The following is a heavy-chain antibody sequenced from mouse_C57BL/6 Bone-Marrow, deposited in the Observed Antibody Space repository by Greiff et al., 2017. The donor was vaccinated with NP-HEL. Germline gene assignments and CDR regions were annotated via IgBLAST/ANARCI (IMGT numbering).Heavy chain of an antibody. CDR3: ARAYFRWYFDY. CDR1: GYTFTSYW. V-gene: IGHV1-64*01. D-gene: IGHD2-10*01. J-gene: IGHJ2*01. Sequence: QVQLQQPGAELVKPGASVKLSCKASGYTFTSYWMHWVKQRPGQGLEWIGMIHPNSGSTNYNEKFKSKATLTVDKSSSTAYMQLSSLTSEDAAVYYCARAYFRWYFDYWGQGTTLTVSS. CDR2: IHPNSGST.